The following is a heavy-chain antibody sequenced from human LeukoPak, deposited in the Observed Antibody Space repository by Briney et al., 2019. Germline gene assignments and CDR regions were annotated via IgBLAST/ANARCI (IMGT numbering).Heavy chain of an antibody. D-gene: IGHD3-3*01. Sequence: ASVKVSCKASGYTFTTYYVHWVRQAPGQGLEWMGVINPSGGGTTYAQKFQGRVTMTRNTSISTAYMELSSLRSEDTAVYYCARGVRFQKDRGFLSDYWGQGTLVTVSS. CDR2: INPSGGGT. V-gene: IGHV1-46*01. CDR3: ARGVRFQKDRGFLSDY. CDR1: GYTFTTYY. J-gene: IGHJ4*02.